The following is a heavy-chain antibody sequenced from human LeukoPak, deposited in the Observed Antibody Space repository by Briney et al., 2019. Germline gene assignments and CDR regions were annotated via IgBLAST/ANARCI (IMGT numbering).Heavy chain of an antibody. CDR1: GFTFSSYI. CDR3: ARDRVFGVVMAPSYYFDY. V-gene: IGHV3-30-3*01. CDR2: ISYDGSNK. Sequence: GGSLRLSCAASGFTFSSYIVTWVRQAPGKGLEWVAVISYDGSNKYYADSAKGRFTISRDNSKNTLYLQMNSLRAEDTAVYYCARDRVFGVVMAPSYYFDYWGQGTLVTVSS. D-gene: IGHD3-3*01. J-gene: IGHJ4*02.